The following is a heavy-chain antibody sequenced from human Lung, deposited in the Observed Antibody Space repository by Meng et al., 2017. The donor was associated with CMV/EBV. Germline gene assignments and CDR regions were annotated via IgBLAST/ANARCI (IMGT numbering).Heavy chain of an antibody. Sequence: ASGFTFSIYAMSWVRQAPGKGLEWVSRISGTSGTIDYVDSVKGRFTISRDNSKNTVYLQMNSLRADDTAVYYCAKGLTGPNYNWFDRWGQGTLVTVSS. V-gene: IGHV3-23*01. CDR3: AKGLTGPNYNWFDR. J-gene: IGHJ5*02. CDR1: GFTFSIYA. CDR2: ISGTSGTI. D-gene: IGHD3-9*01.